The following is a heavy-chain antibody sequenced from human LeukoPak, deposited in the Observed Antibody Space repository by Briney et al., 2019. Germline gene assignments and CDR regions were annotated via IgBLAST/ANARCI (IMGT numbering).Heavy chain of an antibody. J-gene: IGHJ5*02. CDR3: AREVTMVRGVMEGRWFDP. CDR2: ISSNGGST. CDR1: GFTFSSYA. D-gene: IGHD3-10*01. Sequence: GGSLRLSCAASGFTFSSYAMHWVRQAPGKGLEYVSAISSNGGSTDYANSVKGRFTISRDNSTNTLYLQMGSLRAEDMAVYYCAREVTMVRGVMEGRWFDPWGQGTLVTVSS. V-gene: IGHV3-64*01.